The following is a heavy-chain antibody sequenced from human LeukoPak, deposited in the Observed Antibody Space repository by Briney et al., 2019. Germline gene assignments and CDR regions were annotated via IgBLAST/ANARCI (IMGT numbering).Heavy chain of an antibody. V-gene: IGHV3-33*06. CDR3: AKGVYYCDSSGHDY. Sequence: GGSLRLSCAASGFTFSSYGMHWVRQAPGKGLEWVAVIWYDGSNKYYADSVKGRFTISRDNSKNTLYLQMNSLRAEDTAVYYCAKGVYYCDSSGHDYWGQGTLVTVSS. CDR1: GFTFSSYG. D-gene: IGHD3-22*01. CDR2: IWYDGSNK. J-gene: IGHJ4*02.